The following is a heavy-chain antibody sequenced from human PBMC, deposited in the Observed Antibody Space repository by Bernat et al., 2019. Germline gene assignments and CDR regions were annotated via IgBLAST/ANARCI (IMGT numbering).Heavy chain of an antibody. CDR1: GFTFSSYG. J-gene: IGHJ4*02. Sequence: QVQLVESGGGVVQPGRSLRLSCAASGFTFSSYGMHWVRQAPGKGLEWVAVISYDGSNKYYADSVKGRFTISRDNSKNTLYLQMNSLRAEDTAVYYCAKPGVQWGRRSPLDYWGQGTLVTVSS. V-gene: IGHV3-30*18. CDR2: ISYDGSNK. D-gene: IGHD5-12*01. CDR3: AKPGVQWGRRSPLDY.